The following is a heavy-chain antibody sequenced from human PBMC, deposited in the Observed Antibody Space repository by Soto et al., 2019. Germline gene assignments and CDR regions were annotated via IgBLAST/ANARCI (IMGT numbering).Heavy chain of an antibody. Sequence: ASVKVSCKASGYTFTGYYMHWVRQATGQGLEWMGWINPNSGGTNYAQKFQGRVTMTRDTSISTAYMELSRLRSDDTAVYYCARGSTSYYGSGSSTFDYWGQGTLVTVSS. V-gene: IGHV1-2*02. CDR1: GYTFTGYY. CDR2: INPNSGGT. J-gene: IGHJ4*02. D-gene: IGHD3-10*01. CDR3: ARGSTSYYGSGSSTFDY.